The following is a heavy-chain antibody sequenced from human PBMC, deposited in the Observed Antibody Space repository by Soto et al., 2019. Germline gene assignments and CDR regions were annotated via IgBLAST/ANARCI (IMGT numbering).Heavy chain of an antibody. D-gene: IGHD3-10*01. Sequence: PGGSLRLSCAASGLTFSSYSMNWVRQAPGKGLEWVSYISSSSSTIYYADSVKGRFTISRDSSKNTVYLQMNSLRTEDTAVYYCVRGWEFVFDYWGQGTLVTVSS. CDR3: VRGWEFVFDY. V-gene: IGHV3-48*01. J-gene: IGHJ4*02. CDR1: GLTFSSYS. CDR2: ISSSSSTI.